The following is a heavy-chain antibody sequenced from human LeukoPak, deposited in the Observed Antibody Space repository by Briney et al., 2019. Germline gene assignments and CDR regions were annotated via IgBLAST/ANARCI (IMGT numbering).Heavy chain of an antibody. CDR2: IYYSGST. J-gene: IGHJ6*02. CDR3: ARGDRDFWSGYYTEYYYYGMDV. CDR1: GGSVSSYY. V-gene: IGHV4-59*02. Sequence: KPSETLSLTCTVSGGSVSSYYWSWIRQPPGKGLEWIGYIYYSGSTNYNPSLKSRVTISVDTSKNQFSLKLSSVTAADTAVYYCARGDRDFWSGYYTEYYYYGMDVWGQGTTVTVSS. D-gene: IGHD3-3*01.